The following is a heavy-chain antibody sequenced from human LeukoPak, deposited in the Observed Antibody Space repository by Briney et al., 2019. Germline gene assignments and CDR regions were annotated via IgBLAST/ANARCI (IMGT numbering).Heavy chain of an antibody. CDR2: IKSKTDGETT. D-gene: IGHD3-3*01. J-gene: IGHJ4*02. CDR1: GFTFTNVW. CDR3: TKEGAHSLFKNFFFYFDP. Sequence: PGGSLRLSCAASGFTFTNVWMSWVRQAPGKGLEWVGRIKSKTDGETTDYAAPVKGRFSISRDDSKNTLYLQMNTLKTEDTAVYYFTKEGAHSLFKNFFFYFDPGARGPLVTVP. V-gene: IGHV3-15*01.